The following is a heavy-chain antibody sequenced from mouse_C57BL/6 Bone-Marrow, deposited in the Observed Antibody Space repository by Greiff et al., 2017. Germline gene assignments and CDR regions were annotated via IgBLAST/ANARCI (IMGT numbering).Heavy chain of an antibody. CDR3: ARGNITTVGNYAMDY. CDR2: IYPGSGST. Sequence: VKLQQPGAELVKPGASVKMSCKASGYTFTSYWITWVKQRPGQGLEWIGDIYPGSGSTNYNEKFKSKATLTVDTSSSTAYMQLSSLTSEDSAVYYCARGNITTVGNYAMDYWGQGTSVTVSS. J-gene: IGHJ4*01. V-gene: IGHV1-55*01. CDR1: GYTFTSYW. D-gene: IGHD1-1*01.